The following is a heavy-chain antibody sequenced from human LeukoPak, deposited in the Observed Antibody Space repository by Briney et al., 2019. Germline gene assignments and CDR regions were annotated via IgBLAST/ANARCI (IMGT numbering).Heavy chain of an antibody. CDR1: GFTFSSYS. Sequence: GGSLRLSCAASGFTFSSYSMNWVRQAPGKGLVWVSRINSDGSSTTYADSVKGRFTISRDNAKNTLYLQMNSLKTEDTAVYYXXXXXXXSYGWIGEKLLDYWGQGTLVTVSS. CDR2: INSDGSST. V-gene: IGHV3-74*01. CDR3: XXXXXXSYGWIGEKLLDY. D-gene: IGHD5-18*01. J-gene: IGHJ4*02.